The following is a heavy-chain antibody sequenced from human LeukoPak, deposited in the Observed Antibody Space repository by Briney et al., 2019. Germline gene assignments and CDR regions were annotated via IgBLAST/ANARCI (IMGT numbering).Heavy chain of an antibody. CDR3: ARENSYDILTGPTYYYYGMDV. CDR2: INPNSGGT. V-gene: IGHV1-2*02. CDR1: GYTFTGYY. Sequence: ASVRVSCKASGYTFTGYYMHWVRQAPGQGLEWMGWINPNSGGTNYAQKFQGRVTMTRDTSISTAYMELSGLRSDDTAVYYCARENSYDILTGPTYYYYGMDVWGQGTTVTVSS. J-gene: IGHJ6*02. D-gene: IGHD3-9*01.